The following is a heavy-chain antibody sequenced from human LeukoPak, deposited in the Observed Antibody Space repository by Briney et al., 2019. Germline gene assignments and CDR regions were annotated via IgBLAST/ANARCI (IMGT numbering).Heavy chain of an antibody. CDR1: GFTFSDYY. CDR2: ISSSGSTI. CDR3: TKLAKYFYGSETYYFFEH. D-gene: IGHD3-10*01. Sequence: MPGGSLRLSCAASGFTFSDYYMSWIRQAPGKGLEWVSYISSSGSTIYYADSVKGRFTISRDNAKNSLYLQMNSLRVEDTAVYYCTKLAKYFYGSETYYFFEHWGQGTPSPPPQ. V-gene: IGHV3-11*04. J-gene: IGHJ4*02.